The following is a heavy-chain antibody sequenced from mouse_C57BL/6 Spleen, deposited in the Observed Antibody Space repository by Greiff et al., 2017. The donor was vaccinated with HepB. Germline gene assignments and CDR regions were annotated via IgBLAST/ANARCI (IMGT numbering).Heavy chain of an antibody. CDR3: ARKTSFAY. CDR1: GYAFSSSW. CDR2: IYPGDGDT. V-gene: IGHV1-82*01. Sequence: VKLQQSGPELVKPGASVKISCKASGYAFSSSWMNWVKQRPGKGLEWIGRIYPGDGDTNYNGKFKGKATLTADKSSSTAYMQLSSLTSEDSAVYFCARKTSFAYWGQGTLVTVSA. J-gene: IGHJ3*01.